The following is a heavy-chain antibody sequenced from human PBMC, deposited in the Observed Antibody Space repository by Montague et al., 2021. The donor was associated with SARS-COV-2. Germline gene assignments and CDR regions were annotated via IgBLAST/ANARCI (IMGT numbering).Heavy chain of an antibody. V-gene: IGHV4-34*01. CDR3: ARDRTADDYDDYETAGYSYYYGMDV. D-gene: IGHD4-17*01. Sequence: SETLSLTCAVYGGSFSDYSWTWIRQPPGKGLEWIGEINHSGITKYNPSLKSRVTISVDTSKNQLSLKLSSVTAADTAVYYCARDRTADDYDDYETAGYSYYYGMDVWGQGTTVTVSS. CDR1: GGSFSDYS. CDR2: INHSGIT. J-gene: IGHJ6*02.